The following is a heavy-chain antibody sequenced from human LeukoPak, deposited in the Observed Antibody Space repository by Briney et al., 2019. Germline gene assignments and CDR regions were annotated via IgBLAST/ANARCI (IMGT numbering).Heavy chain of an antibody. CDR2: IYYSGST. V-gene: IGHV4-30-4*01. CDR3: ARQESSWYYFDY. CDR1: GGSISSGDYY. Sequence: PSETLSLTCTVSGGSISSGDYYWSWIRQPPGKGLEWIGYIYYSGSTYYNPSLKSRVTISVDTSKNQFSLKLSSVTAADTAVYYCARQESSWYYFDYWGXGTLVTVSS. D-gene: IGHD6-13*01. J-gene: IGHJ4*02.